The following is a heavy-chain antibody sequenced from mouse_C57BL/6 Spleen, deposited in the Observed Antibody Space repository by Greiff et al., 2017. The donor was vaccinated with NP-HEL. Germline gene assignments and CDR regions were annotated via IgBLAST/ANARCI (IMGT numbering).Heavy chain of an antibody. Sequence: VQLKESGPGLVKPSQSLSLTCSVTGYSITSGYYWNWIRQFPGNKLEWMGYISYDGSNNYNPSLKNRISITRDTSKNQFFLKLNSVTTEDTATYYCARRDYGKPFYFDYWGQGTTLTVSS. CDR3: ARRDYGKPFYFDY. D-gene: IGHD2-1*01. CDR2: ISYDGSN. CDR1: GYSITSGYY. V-gene: IGHV3-6*01. J-gene: IGHJ2*01.